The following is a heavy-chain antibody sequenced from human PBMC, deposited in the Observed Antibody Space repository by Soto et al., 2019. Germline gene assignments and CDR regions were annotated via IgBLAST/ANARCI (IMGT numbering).Heavy chain of an antibody. CDR3: LRGLPEGNVSPQDC. Sequence: GESLRLSCTTSGFTFSNYAMGWVRQAPGKGLEWVSSISGSGGGTYYPDSLKGRLIISRDNAKNTPYLQINSLRAEDTAVYYCLRGLPEGNVSPQDCWGPGALVTVSS. D-gene: IGHD2-8*01. CDR1: GFTFSNYA. V-gene: IGHV3-23*01. J-gene: IGHJ4*02. CDR2: ISGSGGGT.